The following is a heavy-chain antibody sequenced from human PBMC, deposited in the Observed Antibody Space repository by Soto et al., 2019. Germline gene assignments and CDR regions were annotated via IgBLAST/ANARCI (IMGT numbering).Heavy chain of an antibody. CDR1: GFTFTSSA. J-gene: IGHJ4*02. V-gene: IGHV1-58*01. Sequence: QMQLVQSGPEVKKPGTSVKVSCKASGFTFTSSAVQWVRQARGQRLEWIGWIVVGSGNTNYAQKFQERVTITRDMSTSTAYMELSSLRSEDTAVYYCAAALMIGGPAGNWGQGTLVTVSS. CDR2: IVVGSGNT. D-gene: IGHD3-22*01. CDR3: AAALMIGGPAGN.